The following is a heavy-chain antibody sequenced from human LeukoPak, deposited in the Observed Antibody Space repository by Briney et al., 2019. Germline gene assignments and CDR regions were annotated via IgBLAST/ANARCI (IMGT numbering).Heavy chain of an antibody. V-gene: IGHV1-2*06. CDR2: INPNSGGT. J-gene: IGHJ4*02. Sequence: ASVKVSCKASGYTFTGYYMHWVRQAPGQGLEWMGRINPNSGGTNYAQKLQGRVTMTTDTSTSTAYMELRSLRSDDTAVYYCARASVRTTVVPFDYWGQGTLVTVSS. D-gene: IGHD4-23*01. CDR3: ARASVRTTVVPFDY. CDR1: GYTFTGYY.